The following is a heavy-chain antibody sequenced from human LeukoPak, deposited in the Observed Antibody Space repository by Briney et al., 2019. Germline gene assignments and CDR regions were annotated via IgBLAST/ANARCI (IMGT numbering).Heavy chain of an antibody. CDR1: GGSFSGYY. D-gene: IGHD3-3*01. Sequence: SETLSLTCAVYGGSFSGYYWSWIRQPPGKGLEWIGEINHGGSTNYNPSLKSRVTISVDTSKNQFSLKLSSVTAADTAVYYCARHGGFWSGYLDYWGQGTLVTVSS. CDR2: INHGGST. J-gene: IGHJ4*02. V-gene: IGHV4-34*01. CDR3: ARHGGFWSGYLDY.